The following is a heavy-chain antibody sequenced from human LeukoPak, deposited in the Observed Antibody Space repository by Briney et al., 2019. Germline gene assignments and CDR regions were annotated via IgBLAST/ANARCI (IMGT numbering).Heavy chain of an antibody. CDR3: AKGLRYCSGVTCYKDNY. Sequence: GGSLRLSCAASGFTFSSYSMNWVRQAPGKGLEWVSYISSSSSTIYYADSVKGRFTISRDNSKNTLYLQMNSLRAEDTAVYYCAKGLRYCSGVTCYKDNYWGQGTLVTVSS. D-gene: IGHD2-15*01. CDR2: ISSSSSTI. J-gene: IGHJ4*02. CDR1: GFTFSSYS. V-gene: IGHV3-48*01.